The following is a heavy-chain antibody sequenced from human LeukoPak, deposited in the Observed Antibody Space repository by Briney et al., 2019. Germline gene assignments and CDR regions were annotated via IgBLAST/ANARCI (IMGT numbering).Heavy chain of an antibody. CDR1: GVTFSSFA. Sequence: PGVSLRLSCAASGVTFSSFAMHWVRQAPGKGLEWVAVISYHGRDTYYADSVKGRFTISRDNSKNTLYLQLNSLGAEDTAVYYCAAQPCSVGRCYLDYWGQGTLVTVSS. CDR2: ISYHGRDT. J-gene: IGHJ4*02. CDR3: AAQPCSVGRCYLDY. V-gene: IGHV3-30*04. D-gene: IGHD2-15*01.